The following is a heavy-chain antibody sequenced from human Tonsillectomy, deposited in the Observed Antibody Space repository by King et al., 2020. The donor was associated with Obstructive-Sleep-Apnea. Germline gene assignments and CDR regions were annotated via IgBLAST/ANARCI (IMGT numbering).Heavy chain of an antibody. CDR1: GGSISSVGYY. J-gene: IGHJ3*02. D-gene: IGHD2-2*01. V-gene: IGHV4-31*03. CDR3: ARGAMTLGAFDI. CDR2: IYYSGST. Sequence: VQLQESGPGLVKPSQTLSLTCTVSGGSISSVGYYWSWIRQHPGKGLEWIGYIYYSGSTYYNPSLKSRVTKSVDTSKNQFSLKLSSVTAADTAVYYCARGAMTLGAFDIWGQGTMVTVSS.